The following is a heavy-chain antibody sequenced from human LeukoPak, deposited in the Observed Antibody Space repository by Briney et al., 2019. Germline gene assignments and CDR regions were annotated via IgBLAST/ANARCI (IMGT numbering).Heavy chain of an antibody. CDR1: GFTFSNYN. CDR2: ISGSSSYI. CDR3: VRDFTRPGY. V-gene: IGHV3-21*01. Sequence: PGGSLRLSCAASGFTFSNYNMNWVRQAPGKGLEWVSSISGSSSYIYYADSVKGRFTVSRDNAKNPLYLQMNSLRAEDTAVYYCVRDFTRPGYWGQGTLVTVSS. J-gene: IGHJ4*02.